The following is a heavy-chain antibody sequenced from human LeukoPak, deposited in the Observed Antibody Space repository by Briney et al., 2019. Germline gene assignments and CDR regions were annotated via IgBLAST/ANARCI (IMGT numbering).Heavy chain of an antibody. D-gene: IGHD6-19*01. V-gene: IGHV4-39*01. Sequence: SETLSLTCTVSGGSISSSTYYWGWIRQPPGKGLEWIGSIYYSGNTDYNPSLKSRFTISVDTSKNQFSLKLSSVTAADTAVYYCARWDRVAVPGPVDAFDIWGQGTMVTVSS. CDR3: ARWDRVAVPGPVDAFDI. CDR1: GGSISSSTYY. CDR2: IYYSGNT. J-gene: IGHJ3*02.